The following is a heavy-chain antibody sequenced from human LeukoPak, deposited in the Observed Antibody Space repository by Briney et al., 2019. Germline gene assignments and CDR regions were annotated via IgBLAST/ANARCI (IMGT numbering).Heavy chain of an antibody. CDR2: ISYDGSNK. V-gene: IGHV3-30-3*01. CDR3: ARAGSIAAAGDAFDI. CDR1: GFAFSSYA. J-gene: IGHJ3*02. Sequence: GRSLRLSCAASGFAFSSYAMHWVRQAPGKGLEWVAVISYDGSNKYYADSVKGRFTISRDNSKNTLYLQMNSLRAEDTAVYYCARAGSIAAAGDAFDIWGQGTMVTVSS. D-gene: IGHD6-13*01.